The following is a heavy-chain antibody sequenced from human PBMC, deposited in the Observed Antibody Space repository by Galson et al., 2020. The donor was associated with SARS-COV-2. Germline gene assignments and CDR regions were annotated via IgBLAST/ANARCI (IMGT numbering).Heavy chain of an antibody. CDR2: ISYDGSNK. V-gene: IGHV3-30*04. J-gene: IGHJ6*02. Sequence: GGSLRLSCAASGFTFSSYAMHWVRPAPSKGLEWVAVISYDGSNKYYADSVKGRFTLSRDNSKNTLYLQMNSLRAEDTAVNYCARTTVTTNYYYYFGMDVGGQGTTVIVAS. D-gene: IGHD4-17*01. CDR3: ARTTVTTNYYYYFGMDV. CDR1: GFTFSSYA.